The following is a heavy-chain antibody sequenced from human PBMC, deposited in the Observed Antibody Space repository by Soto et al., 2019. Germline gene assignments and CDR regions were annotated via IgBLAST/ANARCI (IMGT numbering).Heavy chain of an antibody. CDR3: ARAPYSSGWYSN. Sequence: ALETLSLTCAVYGGSFSGYYWSWIRQPPGKGLEWIGEINHSGSTNYNPSLKSRVTISVDTSKNQFSLKLSSVTAADTAVYYCARAPYSSGWYSNWGQGTLVTVSS. CDR2: INHSGST. V-gene: IGHV4-34*01. J-gene: IGHJ4*02. D-gene: IGHD6-19*01. CDR1: GGSFSGYY.